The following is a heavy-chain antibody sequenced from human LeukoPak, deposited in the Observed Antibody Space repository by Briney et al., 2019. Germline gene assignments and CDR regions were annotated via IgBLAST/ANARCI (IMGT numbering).Heavy chain of an antibody. D-gene: IGHD6-6*01. CDR2: INTDGSST. Sequence: AGGSLRLSCAASGFTFSSYWMHWVRHAPGKGLVWVSRINTDGSSTSYADSVKGRFTISRDNAKNTLYLQMNSLRAEDTAVYYCARDTSLSRAGRPMGVWGKGTTVTVSS. CDR1: GFTFSSYW. J-gene: IGHJ6*03. V-gene: IGHV3-74*01. CDR3: ARDTSLSRAGRPMGV.